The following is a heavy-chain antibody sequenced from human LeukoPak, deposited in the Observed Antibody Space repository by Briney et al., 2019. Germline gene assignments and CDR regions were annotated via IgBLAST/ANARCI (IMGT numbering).Heavy chain of an antibody. CDR2: INHSGST. J-gene: IGHJ4*02. Sequence: SETLSLTCAVSGGSISSGGYSWSWIRQPPGKGLEWIGEINHSGSTNYNPSLKSRVTISVDTSKNQFSLKLSSVTAADTAVYYCARGGRYSSSFLRYWGQGTLVTVSS. CDR3: ARGGRYSSSFLRY. CDR1: GGSISSGGYS. V-gene: IGHV4-34*01. D-gene: IGHD6-6*01.